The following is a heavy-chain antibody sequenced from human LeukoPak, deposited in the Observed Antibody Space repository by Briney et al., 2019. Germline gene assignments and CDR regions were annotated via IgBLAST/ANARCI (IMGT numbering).Heavy chain of an antibody. V-gene: IGHV4-59*01. D-gene: IGHD2-21*02. J-gene: IGHJ6*02. Sequence: MASETLSLTCTVSGDSINSYYWSWIRQGKGLEWIGYIYYTGSTNYNPSLKSRVTISVDTSKTYFSLKVTSLTAADTAVYYCARAGTAKYYYYGMDVWGQGTTVTVSS. CDR3: ARAGTAKYYYYGMDV. CDR1: GDSINSYY. CDR2: IYYTGST.